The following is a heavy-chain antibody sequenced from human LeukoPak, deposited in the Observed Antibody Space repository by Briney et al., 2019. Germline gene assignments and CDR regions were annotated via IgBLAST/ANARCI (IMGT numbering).Heavy chain of an antibody. V-gene: IGHV4-59*08. D-gene: IGHD2-15*01. Sequence: SETLSLTCTVSGGSISSYYWSWIRQTPGKGLEWIGHIYYSGSTNYNPSLASRVTISVDTSKNQFSLRLSSVTATDTALYYCARGGTDFDYWGQGTLVTVSS. CDR3: ARGGTDFDY. J-gene: IGHJ4*02. CDR1: GGSISSYY. CDR2: IYYSGST.